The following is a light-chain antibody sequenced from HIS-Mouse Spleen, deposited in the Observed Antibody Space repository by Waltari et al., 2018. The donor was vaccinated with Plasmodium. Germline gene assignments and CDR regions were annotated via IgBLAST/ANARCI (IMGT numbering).Light chain of an antibody. V-gene: IGKV1D-13*01. Sequence: AIQLTQSPSSLSASVGDRVTITCRASQGISSALAWYQQKPGKAPKLLIYDASSLESGVPSRFSCSGSGTDFTLTISSLQPEDFATYYCQQFNNYPSITFGQGTRLEIK. J-gene: IGKJ5*01. CDR3: QQFNNYPSIT. CDR1: QGISSA. CDR2: DAS.